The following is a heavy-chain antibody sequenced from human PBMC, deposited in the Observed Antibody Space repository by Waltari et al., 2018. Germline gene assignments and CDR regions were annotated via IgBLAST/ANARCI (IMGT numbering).Heavy chain of an antibody. CDR1: GFTFSIYP. CDR3: ARMAQI. V-gene: IGHV3-21*01. J-gene: IGHJ4*02. Sequence: DVQLVESGGGLVKPGGSLRLSCAASGFTFSIYPMNWVRQAPGKGLEWFSSISTNSNYIYYADSVKCRFTTSRDNAKNSLYLQMNSLRADDTAVYYCARMAQIWGQGTLVTVSS. CDR2: ISTNSNYI.